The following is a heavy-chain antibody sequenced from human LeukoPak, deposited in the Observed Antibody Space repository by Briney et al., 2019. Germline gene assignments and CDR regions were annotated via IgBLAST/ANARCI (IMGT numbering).Heavy chain of an antibody. Sequence: ASVKVSCKASGYTFTSYYMHWVRQAPGQGLEWMGIINPSGGSTSYAQKFQGRVTMTRDMSTSTVYMELSSLRSEDTAMYYCARRSVKWNYFDYWGQGTLVTVSS. D-gene: IGHD2-8*01. J-gene: IGHJ4*02. CDR2: INPSGGST. CDR1: GYTFTSYY. V-gene: IGHV1-46*01. CDR3: ARRSVKWNYFDY.